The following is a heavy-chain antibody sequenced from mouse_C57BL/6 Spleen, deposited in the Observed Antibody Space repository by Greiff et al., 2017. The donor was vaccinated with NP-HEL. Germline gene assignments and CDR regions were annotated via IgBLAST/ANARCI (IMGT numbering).Heavy chain of an antibody. CDR3: TNTAQATRFAY. V-gene: IGHV1-15*01. J-gene: IGHJ3*01. CDR2: IDPETGGT. CDR1: GYTFTDYE. D-gene: IGHD3-2*02. Sequence: VQLQQSGAELVRPGASVTLSCKASGYTFTDYEMHWVKQTPVHGLEWIGAIDPETGGTAYNQKFKGKAILTADKSSSTAYMELRSLTSEDSAVYYCTNTAQATRFAYWGQGTLVTVSA.